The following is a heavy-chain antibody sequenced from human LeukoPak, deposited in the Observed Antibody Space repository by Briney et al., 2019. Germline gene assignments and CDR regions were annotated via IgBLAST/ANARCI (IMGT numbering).Heavy chain of an antibody. Sequence: SETLSLTCTVSGGSISSSSYYWSWIRQPAGKGLEWIGRIYTSGSTNYNPSLKSRVTMSVDTSKNQFSLKLSSVAAADTAVYYCARDPKPYPGYCSSTSCYFAFDYWGQGTLVTVSS. CDR2: IYTSGST. CDR1: GGSISSSSYY. CDR3: ARDPKPYPGYCSSTSCYFAFDY. D-gene: IGHD2-2*03. J-gene: IGHJ4*02. V-gene: IGHV4-61*02.